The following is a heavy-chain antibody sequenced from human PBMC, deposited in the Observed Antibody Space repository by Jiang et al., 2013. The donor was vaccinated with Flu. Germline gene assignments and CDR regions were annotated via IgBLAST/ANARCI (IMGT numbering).Heavy chain of an antibody. CDR3: ARDTVKWELLLDY. V-gene: IGHV1-69*04. D-gene: IGHD1-26*01. Sequence: GAEVKKPGSSVKVSCKASGGTFSSYTISWVRQAPGQGLEWMGRIIPILGIANYAQKFQGRVTITADKSTSTAYMELSSLRSEDTAVYYCARDTVKWELLLDYWGQGTLVTVSS. CDR1: GGTFSSYT. CDR2: IIPILGIA. J-gene: IGHJ4*02.